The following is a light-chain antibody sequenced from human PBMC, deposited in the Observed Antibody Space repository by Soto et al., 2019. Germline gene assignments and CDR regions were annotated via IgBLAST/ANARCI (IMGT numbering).Light chain of an antibody. CDR1: SSDVGSYYP. CDR3: CSYAGDTTFVV. CDR2: EVN. V-gene: IGLV2-23*02. Sequence: QSVLTQPASMSGSPGQSITISCTGTSSDVGSYYPVSWFQQHPGKAPKLIIYEVNKRTSGVSDRFSGSKSGNTASLTISGLQAADEAEYYCCSYAGDTTFVVFGTGTKLTVL. J-gene: IGLJ1*01.